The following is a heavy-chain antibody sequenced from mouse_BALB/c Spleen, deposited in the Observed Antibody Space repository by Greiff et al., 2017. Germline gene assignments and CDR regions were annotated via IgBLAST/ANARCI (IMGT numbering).Heavy chain of an antibody. D-gene: IGHD2-2*01. CDR1: GFDFSRYW. V-gene: IGHV4-1*02. J-gene: IGHJ4*01. Sequence: EVKLLESGGGLVQPGGSLKLSCAASGFDFSRYWMSWVRQAPGKGLEWIGEINPDSSTINYTPSLKDKFIISRDNAKNTLYLQMSKVRSEDTALYYCARPYGYEYYAMDYWGQGTSVTVSS. CDR2: INPDSSTI. CDR3: ARPYGYEYYAMDY.